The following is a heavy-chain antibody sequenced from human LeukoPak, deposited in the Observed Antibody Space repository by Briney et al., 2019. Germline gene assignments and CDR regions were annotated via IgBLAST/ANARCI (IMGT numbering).Heavy chain of an antibody. V-gene: IGHV4-59*01. D-gene: IGHD3-3*01. CDR2: IYYSGST. CDR1: GGSISSYY. Sequence: PSETLSLTCTVSGGSISSYYWSWIRQPPGKGLEWIGYIYYSGSTNYNPSLKSRVTISVDTSKNQFSLKLSSVTAADTAVYYCARVWDYDFWSGYYTFDYWGQGTLVTVSS. CDR3: ARVWDYDFWSGYYTFDY. J-gene: IGHJ4*02.